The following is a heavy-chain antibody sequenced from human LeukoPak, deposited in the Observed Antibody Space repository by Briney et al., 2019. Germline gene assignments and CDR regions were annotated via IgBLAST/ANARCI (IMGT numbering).Heavy chain of an antibody. Sequence: SETLSLTCAVYGGSFSGYYWSWIRQPPGKGLEWIGEINHSGSTNYNPSLKSRVTISVDTSKNQFSLKLSSVTAADTAVYYCARGGVVVPAAIRSWIDPWGQGTLVTVPS. CDR2: INHSGST. J-gene: IGHJ5*02. CDR1: GGSFSGYY. CDR3: ARGGVVVPAAIRSWIDP. D-gene: IGHD2-2*02. V-gene: IGHV4-34*01.